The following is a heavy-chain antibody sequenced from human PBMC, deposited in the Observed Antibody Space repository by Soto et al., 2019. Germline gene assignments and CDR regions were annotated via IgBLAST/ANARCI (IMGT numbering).Heavy chain of an antibody. V-gene: IGHV1-69*13. D-gene: IGHD5-18*01. CDR3: ASAPSPGIQLWSGDY. CDR1: GGTFSSYA. Sequence: SVKVSCKASGGTFSSYAISWVRQAPGQGLEWMGGIIPIFGTANYAQKFQGRVTITADESTSTAYMELSSLRSEDTAVYYCASAPSPGIQLWSGDYWGQGTLVTVSS. J-gene: IGHJ4*02. CDR2: IIPIFGTA.